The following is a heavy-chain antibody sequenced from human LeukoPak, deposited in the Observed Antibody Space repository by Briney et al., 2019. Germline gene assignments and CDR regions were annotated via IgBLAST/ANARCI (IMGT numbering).Heavy chain of an antibody. CDR1: GYTFTGYY. J-gene: IGHJ5*02. CDR3: ARVGVVVVVPAAIRRNWFDP. D-gene: IGHD2-2*02. CDR2: INPNSGGT. Sequence: GASVKVSCKASGYTFTGYYMHWVRQAPGQGLEWMGWINPNSGGTNYAQKFQGRVTMTRDTSISTAYMELSRLRSDGTAVYYCARVGVVVVVPAAIRRNWFDPWGQGTLVTVSS. V-gene: IGHV1-2*02.